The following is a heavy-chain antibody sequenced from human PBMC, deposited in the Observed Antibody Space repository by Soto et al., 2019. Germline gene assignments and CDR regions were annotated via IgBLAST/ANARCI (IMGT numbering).Heavy chain of an antibody. J-gene: IGHJ4*02. D-gene: IGHD6-19*01. CDR1: GFTFDDYA. Sequence: EVPLVESGGGLVQPGRSLRLSCAASGFTFDDYAMQWFRQAPGKGLEWVSGISWNSGSIGYADSVKGRFTISRDNAKNSLYLQMNSLRAEDTALYYCAKAEGYSSGWFLFDYWGQGTLVTVSS. V-gene: IGHV3-9*01. CDR3: AKAEGYSSGWFLFDY. CDR2: ISWNSGSI.